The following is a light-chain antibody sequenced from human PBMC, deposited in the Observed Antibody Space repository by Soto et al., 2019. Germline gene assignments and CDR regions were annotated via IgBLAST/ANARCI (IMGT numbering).Light chain of an antibody. J-gene: IGKJ1*01. CDR1: QDIGCR. CDR2: AAS. Sequence: DIQMTQSPSSVSASVGDRITITCRASQDIGCRLAWFQQKPGKDHQYLIQAASILQSGVPSRFSGSGSGTEFILTINNLQPEDFASYFCLQVSAFPRTFGLGTKVEI. CDR3: LQVSAFPRT. V-gene: IGKV1-12*01.